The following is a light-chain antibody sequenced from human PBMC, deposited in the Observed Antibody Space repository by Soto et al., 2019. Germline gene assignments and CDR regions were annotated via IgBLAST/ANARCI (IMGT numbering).Light chain of an antibody. Sequence: EIVLTQPPASLSLSPGERATLSCRASQSVDSHLVWYQQKPGQAPRLLIFGASNRATGIPARFSGSGSGTDFTLAINRLEPDDFAVYYCQQRNDWPINFGQGTRLEIK. J-gene: IGKJ5*01. CDR1: QSVDSH. CDR3: QQRNDWPIN. V-gene: IGKV3-11*01. CDR2: GAS.